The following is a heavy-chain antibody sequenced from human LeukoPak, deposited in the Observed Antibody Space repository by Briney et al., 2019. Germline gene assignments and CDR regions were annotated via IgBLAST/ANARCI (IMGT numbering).Heavy chain of an antibody. CDR1: GFTLSSYD. Sequence: GGSLRLSCAASGFTLSSYDMHWVRQATGKGLEWVSAIGTAGDTYYPGSVKGRFTISRENAKNSLYLQMNNLRAEDTAVYYCARGCSSGWYPWGQGTLVTVSS. J-gene: IGHJ5*02. CDR2: IGTAGDT. CDR3: ARGCSSGWYP. D-gene: IGHD6-19*01. V-gene: IGHV3-13*01.